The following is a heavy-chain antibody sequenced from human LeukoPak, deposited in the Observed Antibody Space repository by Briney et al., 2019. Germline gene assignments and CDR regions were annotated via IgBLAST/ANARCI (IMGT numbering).Heavy chain of an antibody. CDR3: TRDYSYYFDY. CDR1: GGSIRSNY. Sequence: SETLSLTCTVSGGSIRSNYWSWIRQPPGKGLESIGYIYYSGSTNYNPSLKSRVTMSVDTSKNQFSLKLSSVTAADTAVYYCTRDYSYYFDYLGQGTLVTVSS. V-gene: IGHV4-59*01. D-gene: IGHD6-13*01. CDR2: IYYSGST. J-gene: IGHJ4*02.